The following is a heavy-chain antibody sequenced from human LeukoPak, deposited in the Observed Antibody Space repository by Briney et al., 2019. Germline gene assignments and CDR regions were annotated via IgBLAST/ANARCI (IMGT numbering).Heavy chain of an antibody. V-gene: IGHV1-8*01. D-gene: IGHD5-12*01. CDR2: MNPNSGNT. J-gene: IGHJ4*02. Sequence: GASVKVSCKASGYTFTSYDINWVRQATGQGLEWMGWMNPNSGNTGYAQKFQGRVTMTRNTSISTAYMELSSLRSEDTAVYYCATGDIVEGGWYYFDYWGQGTLVTVSS. CDR3: ATGDIVEGGWYYFDY. CDR1: GYTFTSYD.